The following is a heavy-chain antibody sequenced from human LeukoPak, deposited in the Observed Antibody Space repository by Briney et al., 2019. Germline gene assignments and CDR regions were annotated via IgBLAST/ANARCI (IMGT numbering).Heavy chain of an antibody. D-gene: IGHD2-2*01. CDR3: ARGFGYCSSTSCKIYYFDY. CDR2: ISSSSSYI. Sequence: PGGSLRLSCAASGFTLSSYSMNWVRQAPGKGLEWVSSISSSSSYIYYADSVKGRFTISSDNAKNSLYLQMNSLRAEDTAVYYCARGFGYCSSTSCKIYYFDYWGQGTLVTVSS. V-gene: IGHV3-21*01. J-gene: IGHJ4*02. CDR1: GFTLSSYS.